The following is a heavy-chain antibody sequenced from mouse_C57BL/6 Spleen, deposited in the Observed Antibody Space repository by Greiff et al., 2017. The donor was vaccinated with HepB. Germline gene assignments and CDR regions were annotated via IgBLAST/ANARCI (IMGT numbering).Heavy chain of an antibody. CDR1: GFTFSDYY. CDR3: ARDGDDGGYAMDY. J-gene: IGHJ4*01. CDR2: INYDGSST. Sequence: EVMLVESAGGLVQPGSSMKLSCTASGFTFSDYYMAWVRQVPEKGLEWVANINYDGSSTYYLDSLKSRFIISRDNAKNILYLQMSSLKSEDTATYYCARDGDDGGYAMDYWGQGTSVTVSS. V-gene: IGHV5-16*01. D-gene: IGHD2-12*01.